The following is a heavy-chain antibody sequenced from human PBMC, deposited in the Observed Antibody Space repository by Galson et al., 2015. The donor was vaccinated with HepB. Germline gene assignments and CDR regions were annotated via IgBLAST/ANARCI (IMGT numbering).Heavy chain of an antibody. J-gene: IGHJ4*02. CDR3: ARGSPRNYQDSVGAGWREVGY. CDR1: GYTFTNYA. V-gene: IGHV7-4-1*02. CDR2: INTDTGNP. Sequence: SVKVSCKASGYTFTNYAMNWVRQAPGHGLEWMGWINTDTGNPTYAQGFSGRFVFSLATSVSTAHLQISSLKAEDTAVYYCARGSPRNYQDSVGAGWREVGYWGQGTLVTVSS. D-gene: IGHD3-22*01.